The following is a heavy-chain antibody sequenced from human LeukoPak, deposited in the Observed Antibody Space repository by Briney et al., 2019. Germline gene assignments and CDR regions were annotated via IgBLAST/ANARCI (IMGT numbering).Heavy chain of an antibody. J-gene: IGHJ4*02. V-gene: IGHV3-74*01. CDR3: ARDQYTVPLDY. CDR1: GFTLSSYW. CDR2: INSDGSST. D-gene: IGHD4-17*01. Sequence: PGGSLRLSCAASGFTLSSYWMHWVRQAPGKGLVWVSRINSDGSSTSYADSVKGRFTISRDNAKNTLYLQMNSLRAEDTAVYYCARDQYTVPLDYWGQGTLVTVSS.